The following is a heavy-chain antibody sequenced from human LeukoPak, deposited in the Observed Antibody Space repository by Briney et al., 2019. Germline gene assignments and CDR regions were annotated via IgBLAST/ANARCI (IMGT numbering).Heavy chain of an antibody. D-gene: IGHD4-17*01. CDR3: ARGGLRGPWWY. V-gene: IGHV1-69*13. Sequence: SVKVSCKASGGTFSSYAISWVRQAPRQGLEWMGGIIPIFGTANYAQKFQGRVTITADESTSTAYMELSSLRSEDTAVYYCARGGLRGPWWYWGQGTLVTVSS. CDR1: GGTFSSYA. CDR2: IIPIFGTA. J-gene: IGHJ4*02.